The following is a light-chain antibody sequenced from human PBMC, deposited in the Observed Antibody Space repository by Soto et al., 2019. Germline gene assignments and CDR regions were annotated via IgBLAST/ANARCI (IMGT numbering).Light chain of an antibody. J-gene: IGLJ2*01. Sequence: QSVLTQPPSASGTPGQRVTFSCSGSGSNIGSNAVNWYQQLPGTAPKLLIYSNTQRPSGVPDRFSGSKSGTSASLAISGLQSEDEGDYYCAAWDDSLNGVVFGGGTKLTVL. CDR3: AAWDDSLNGVV. CDR2: SNT. V-gene: IGLV1-44*01. CDR1: GSNIGSNA.